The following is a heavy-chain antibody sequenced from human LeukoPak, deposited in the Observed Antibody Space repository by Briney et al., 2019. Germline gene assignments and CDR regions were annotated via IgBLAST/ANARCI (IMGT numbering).Heavy chain of an antibody. D-gene: IGHD1-20*01. CDR3: TTDPYITGTTY. V-gene: IGHV3-15*01. J-gene: IGHJ4*02. Sequence: GGSLRLSCAVFGSGFPFNMAWMSWVRQAPGKGLEWVGRIKSKTDGGTTDYAAPVKGRFTISRDDSKNTLYLQMNSLKTEDAAVYYCTTDPYITGTTYWGQGTLVTVSS. CDR2: IKSKTDGGTT. CDR1: GFPFNMAW.